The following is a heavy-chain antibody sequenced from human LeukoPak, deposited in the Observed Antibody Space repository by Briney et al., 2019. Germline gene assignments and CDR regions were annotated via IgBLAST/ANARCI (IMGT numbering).Heavy chain of an antibody. CDR2: ISSSGSTI. CDR3: ARTYSSGWLNWFDP. V-gene: IGHV3-48*03. Sequence: GGPLRLSCAASGFTFSSYEMNWVRQAPGKGLEWVSYISSSGSTIYYADSVKGRFTISRDNAKNSLYLQMNSLRAEDTAVYYCARTYSSGWLNWFDPWGQGTLVTVSS. D-gene: IGHD6-19*01. J-gene: IGHJ5*02. CDR1: GFTFSSYE.